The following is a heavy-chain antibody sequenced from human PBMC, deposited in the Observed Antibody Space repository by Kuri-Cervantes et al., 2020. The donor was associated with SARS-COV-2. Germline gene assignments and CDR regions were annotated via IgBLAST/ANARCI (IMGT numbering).Heavy chain of an antibody. V-gene: IGHV3-21*01. CDR3: ARDPKLGLPPA. Sequence: GGSLRLSCAASGFTFSSYSMNWVRQAPGKGLEWVSSISSSSSYIYYADSVKGRFTISRANAKNSLYLQMNSLRAEDTAVYYCARDPKLGLPPAWGQGTLVTVSS. D-gene: IGHD1-7*01. CDR2: ISSSSSYI. J-gene: IGHJ5*02. CDR1: GFTFSSYS.